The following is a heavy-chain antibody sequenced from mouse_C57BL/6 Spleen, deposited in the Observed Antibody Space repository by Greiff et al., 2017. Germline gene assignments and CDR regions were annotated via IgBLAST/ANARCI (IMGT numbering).Heavy chain of an antibody. CDR3: ARGEAYYSNYHAMDY. D-gene: IGHD2-5*01. CDR1: GFTFSDYG. Sequence: VQLQESGGGLVKPGGSLKLSCAASGFTFSDYGMHWVRQAPEKGLEWVAYISSGSSTIYYADTVKGRFTISRDNAKNTLFLQMTSLRSEDTAMYYCARGEAYYSNYHAMDYWGQGTSVTVSS. J-gene: IGHJ4*01. V-gene: IGHV5-17*01. CDR2: ISSGSSTI.